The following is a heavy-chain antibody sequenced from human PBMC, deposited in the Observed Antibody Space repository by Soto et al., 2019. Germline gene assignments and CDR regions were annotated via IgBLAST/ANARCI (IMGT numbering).Heavy chain of an antibody. D-gene: IGHD1-7*01. V-gene: IGHV3-30*03. J-gene: IGHJ6*02. Sequence: QAQLVESGGGVVQPGRSLRLSCAASEFTFNTYAMHWVRQAPGKGLEWVAVIAYDGNDKYYADSVKGRFTISRDNSKNALYLRMNTLRPEDTAMYYCARDVGNYVPYYYGMDVWGQGTTVTVSS. CDR3: ARDVGNYVPYYYGMDV. CDR2: IAYDGNDK. CDR1: EFTFNTYA.